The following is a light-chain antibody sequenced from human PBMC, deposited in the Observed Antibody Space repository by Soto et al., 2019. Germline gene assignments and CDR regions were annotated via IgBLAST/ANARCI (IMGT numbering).Light chain of an antibody. CDR2: DVS. J-gene: IGKJ5*01. V-gene: IGKV3-11*01. CDR1: HSVSNS. Sequence: IVLTLSPATVSLSKKKRVTLSCGASHSVSNSLAWYQQKPGQPPRLLIYDVSNRATGIPARFSGSGSGTDFTLTITCLEPEDFAVYFCHQLYNGPRVPFGQGTRLAI. CDR3: HQLYNGPRVP.